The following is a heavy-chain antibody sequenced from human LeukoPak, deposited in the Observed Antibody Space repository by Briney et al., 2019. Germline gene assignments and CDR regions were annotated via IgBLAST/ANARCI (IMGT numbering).Heavy chain of an antibody. J-gene: IGHJ3*02. Sequence: GGSLRLSCAASGFTVSSNYMSWVRQAPGKELEWVSVIYSGGSTYYADSLKGRFTISEDNSKNKVYLQMSSLTADDTAVYYCARFRVPTSRGDDFDIWGQGAMVTVSS. CDR2: IYSGGST. CDR3: ARFRVPTSRGDDFDI. V-gene: IGHV3-53*01. CDR1: GFTVSSNY. D-gene: IGHD5-12*01.